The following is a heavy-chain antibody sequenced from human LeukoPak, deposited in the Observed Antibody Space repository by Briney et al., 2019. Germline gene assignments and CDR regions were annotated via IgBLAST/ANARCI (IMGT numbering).Heavy chain of an antibody. J-gene: IGHJ4*02. CDR2: VNPNSGNT. Sequence: ASVKASCKASGYTFTSYDINWVRQATGQGLEWMGWVNPNSGNTGYAQKFQGRVTMTRNTSISTAYMELSSLRSEDTAVYYCARGYPYYYDSSGYYGPDYWGQGTLVTVSS. V-gene: IGHV1-8*01. CDR3: ARGYPYYYDSSGYYGPDY. D-gene: IGHD3-22*01. CDR1: GYTFTSYD.